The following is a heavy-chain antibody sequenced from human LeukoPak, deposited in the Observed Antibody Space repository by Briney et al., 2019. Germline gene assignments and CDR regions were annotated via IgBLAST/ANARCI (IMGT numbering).Heavy chain of an antibody. CDR3: ASGYSNGGNGFDM. CDR1: GYTFATYG. V-gene: IGHV1-18*01. CDR2: ISANNGNT. Sequence: ASVKVSCKASGYTFATYGIIWVRQAPGQGLEWMGWISANNGNTNYTQKVQGRVTMATDTSTSTAYLELRSLRSDDTAVYYCASGYSNGGNGFDMWGQGTMVIVSS. D-gene: IGHD5-18*01. J-gene: IGHJ3*02.